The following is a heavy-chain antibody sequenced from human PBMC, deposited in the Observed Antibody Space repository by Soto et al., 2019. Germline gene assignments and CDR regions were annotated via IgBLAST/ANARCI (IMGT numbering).Heavy chain of an antibody. CDR2: IFSNDEK. Sequence: SGPTLVNPTETLTLTCTVSGFSLSDTKMGVTWIRQPPGKALEGLAHIFSNDEKSYSTSLKSRLSISKDTSKSQVVLTMTNMDPVDTATYYCARMVRIVGPTNYFDYWGQRTLVTVSS. CDR1: GFSLSDTKMG. D-gene: IGHD1-26*01. V-gene: IGHV2-26*01. J-gene: IGHJ4*02. CDR3: ARMVRIVGPTNYFDY.